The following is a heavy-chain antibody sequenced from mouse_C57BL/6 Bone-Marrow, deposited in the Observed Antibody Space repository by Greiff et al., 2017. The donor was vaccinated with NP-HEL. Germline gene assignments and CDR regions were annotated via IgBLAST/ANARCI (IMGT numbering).Heavy chain of an antibody. Sequence: VKLMESGPGLVAPSQSLSITCTVSGFSFTSYGVHWVRQPPGKGLEWLVVIWSDGSTTYNSALKSRLSISKDNSKSQVFLKMNSLQTDDTAMYYCARQDGYYPWFAYWGQGTLVTVSA. CDR2: IWSDGST. CDR3: ARQDGYYPWFAY. D-gene: IGHD2-3*01. J-gene: IGHJ3*01. V-gene: IGHV2-6-1*01. CDR1: GFSFTSYG.